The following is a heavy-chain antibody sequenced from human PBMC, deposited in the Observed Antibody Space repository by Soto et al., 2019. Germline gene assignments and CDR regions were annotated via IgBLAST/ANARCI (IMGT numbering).Heavy chain of an antibody. CDR3: ARGLYSGSYYPFDY. V-gene: IGHV1-69*13. J-gene: IGHJ4*02. D-gene: IGHD1-26*01. CDR1: GGTFSSYA. CDR2: IIPIFGTA. Sequence: SVKVSCKASGGTFSSYAISWVRQAPGQGLEWMGGIIPIFGTANYAQKFQGRVTITADESTSTAYMELEDTAVYYCARGLYSGSYYPFDYWGQGTLVTVSS.